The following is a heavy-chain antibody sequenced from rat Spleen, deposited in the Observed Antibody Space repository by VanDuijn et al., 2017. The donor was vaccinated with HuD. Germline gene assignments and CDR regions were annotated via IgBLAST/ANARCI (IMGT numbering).Heavy chain of an antibody. Sequence: EVQLVESGGGLVQPGRSLKLSCAASGFTFSRNGMAWVRQAPTKGLEWVASISYEGSSTYYGDSVKGRFTISRDNAKSTLYLQMNSLRSEDTATYYCTRDRILRSTGFDYWGQGVMVTVSS. CDR2: ISYEGSST. CDR3: TRDRILRSTGFDY. V-gene: IGHV5-29*01. D-gene: IGHD1-6*01. CDR1: GFTFSRNG. J-gene: IGHJ2*01.